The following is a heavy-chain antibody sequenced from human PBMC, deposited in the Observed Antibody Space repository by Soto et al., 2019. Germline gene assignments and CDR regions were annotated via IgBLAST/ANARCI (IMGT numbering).Heavy chain of an antibody. J-gene: IGHJ2*01. CDR3: ARESHDILTGPPWVWYFDL. Sequence: QVQIQQWGAGPLRPLETLSLTCGVSAGSFSGYYWAWIRQPPGKGMEWIGEINDRGSINYNPSLKSRVSISLDTSKNHYSLNLWSVTAADTAVYYCARESHDILTGPPWVWYFDLWGRGTLVTVSS. CDR1: AGSFSGYY. V-gene: IGHV4-34*02. D-gene: IGHD3-9*01. CDR2: INDRGSI.